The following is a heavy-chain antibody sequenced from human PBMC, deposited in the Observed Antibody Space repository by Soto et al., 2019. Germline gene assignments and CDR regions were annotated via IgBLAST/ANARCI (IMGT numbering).Heavy chain of an antibody. V-gene: IGHV1-18*01. CDR3: ARGRYGDY. CDR1: GYTFTSYG. J-gene: IGHJ4*02. CDR2: ISAHNDNT. Sequence: QVHLVQSGAEVKKPGASVKVSCKCSGYTFTSYGITWVRQAPGQGLEWMGWISAHNDNTDYAQKLQGRVTVTRDTSTSTAYMELRSLRSDDTAVDYCARGRYGDYWGQGALVTVSS. D-gene: IGHD1-1*01.